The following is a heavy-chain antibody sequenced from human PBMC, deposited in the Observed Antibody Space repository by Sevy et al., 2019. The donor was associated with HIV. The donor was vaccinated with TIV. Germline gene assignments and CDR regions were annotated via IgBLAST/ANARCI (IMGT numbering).Heavy chain of an antibody. CDR3: ARAGVAGLFDY. V-gene: IGHV4-4*07. CDR2: IYSSAST. D-gene: IGHD6-19*01. J-gene: IGHJ4*02. Sequence: SETLSLTCTVSGASISSYYWSWIRQPAGKGLEWIGRIYSSASTNYNPSLQSRVTMSLDTSKNQFSLKLTSVTAADTAVYYCARAGVAGLFDYWGQETLVTVSS. CDR1: GASISSYY.